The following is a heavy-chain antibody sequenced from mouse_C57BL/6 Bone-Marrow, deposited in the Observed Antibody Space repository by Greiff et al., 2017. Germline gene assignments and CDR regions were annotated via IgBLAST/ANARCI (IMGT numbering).Heavy chain of an antibody. CDR1: GFTFSDYG. J-gene: IGHJ2*01. V-gene: IGHV5-17*01. D-gene: IGHD1-1*01. CDR3: ARRLTTLVALDY. Sequence: EVKLEESGGGLVKPGGSLKLSCAASGFTFSDYGMHWVRQAPEKGLEWVAYISSGSSTIYYADTVKGRFTIARDNAKNPLFLQMTSLWSEDTAMYYCARRLTTLVALDYWGQGTTLTVSS. CDR2: ISSGSSTI.